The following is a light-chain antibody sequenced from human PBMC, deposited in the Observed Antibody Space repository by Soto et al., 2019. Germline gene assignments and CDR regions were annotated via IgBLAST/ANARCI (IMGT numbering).Light chain of an antibody. Sequence: QSVLTQPPSVSGAPGQRVTISCTGSSSNIGAGFDVHWYQQLPGAGPKLLIFTNNIRPSGVPGRFSGSKSGISASLAITGLQAEDEADYYCQSYDSSLSGYVFGTGTKLTVL. CDR2: TNN. J-gene: IGLJ1*01. CDR1: SSNIGAGFD. V-gene: IGLV1-40*01. CDR3: QSYDSSLSGYV.